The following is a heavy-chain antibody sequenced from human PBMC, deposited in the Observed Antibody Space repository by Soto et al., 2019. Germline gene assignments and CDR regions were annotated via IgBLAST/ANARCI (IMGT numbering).Heavy chain of an antibody. CDR2: INPKSGLT. CDR1: GYTFTDYY. V-gene: IGHV1-2*02. D-gene: IGHD5-12*01. CDR3: ARRDRSGSFDY. Sequence: QVQLVQSGAEAKKPGASVKVSCKASGYTFTDYYIHWVRLAPGQGLDWMGWINPKSGLTSHAQNFRGRVTMTRDTSIITVYMELNRLTSHDSAIYYCARRDRSGSFDYWGQGTQVTVSS. J-gene: IGHJ4*02.